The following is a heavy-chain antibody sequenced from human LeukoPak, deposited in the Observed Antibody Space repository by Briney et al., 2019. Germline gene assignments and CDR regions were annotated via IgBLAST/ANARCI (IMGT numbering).Heavy chain of an antibody. Sequence: ASVKVSCKASGYTFTSYGISWVRQAPGQGLEWMGWISAYNGNTNYAQKLQGRVTMTTDTSTSTAYMELRSLRSDDTAVYYCARDARAHSSGYIYDAFDIWXXGTMVTVSS. CDR3: ARDARAHSSGYIYDAFDI. V-gene: IGHV1-18*01. D-gene: IGHD3-22*01. CDR1: GYTFTSYG. J-gene: IGHJ3*02. CDR2: ISAYNGNT.